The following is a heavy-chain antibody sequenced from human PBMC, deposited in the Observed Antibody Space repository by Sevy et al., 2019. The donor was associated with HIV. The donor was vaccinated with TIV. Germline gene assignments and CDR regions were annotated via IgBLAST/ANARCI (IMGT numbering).Heavy chain of an antibody. V-gene: IGHV3-7*01. D-gene: IGHD5-12*01. CDR3: ARNRDDSSGFHMDV. J-gene: IGHJ6*02. Sequence: GGSLRLSCAASGFTFSRFWMSWIRQAPGKGLEWVANIKQDGSEKYYVDSVKGRFTISRDNAKKSLYLQMNSLRAEDTAVYYCARNRDDSSGFHMDVWGQRTTVTVSS. CDR2: IKQDGSEK. CDR1: GFTFSRFW.